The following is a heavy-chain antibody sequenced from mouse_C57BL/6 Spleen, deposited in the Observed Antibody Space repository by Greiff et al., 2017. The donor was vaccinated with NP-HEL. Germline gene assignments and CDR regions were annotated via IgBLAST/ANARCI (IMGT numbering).Heavy chain of an antibody. CDR3: ARRRLRPYAMDY. J-gene: IGHJ4*01. V-gene: IGHV1-26*01. Sequence: VQLQQSGPELVKPGASVKISCKASGYTFTDYYMNWVKQSHGKSLEWIGDINPNNGGTSYNQKFKGKATLTVDKSSSTAYMELRSLTSEDSAVYYCARRRLRPYAMDYWGQGTSVTVSS. CDR2: INPNNGGT. D-gene: IGHD1-2*01. CDR1: GYTFTDYY.